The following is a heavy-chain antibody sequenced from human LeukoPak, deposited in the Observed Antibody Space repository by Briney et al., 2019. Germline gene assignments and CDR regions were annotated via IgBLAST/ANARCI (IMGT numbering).Heavy chain of an antibody. Sequence: ASVTVSCKASGYTFTGYYMHWVRQGPGQGLEWMGWINPNSGGTNYAQKFQGRVTMTRDTSISTAYMELSRLRSDDTAVYYCARGATSSGYYLAGAFDIWGQGTMVTVSS. CDR3: ARGATSSGYYLAGAFDI. J-gene: IGHJ3*02. V-gene: IGHV1-2*02. CDR2: INPNSGGT. CDR1: GYTFTGYY. D-gene: IGHD3-22*01.